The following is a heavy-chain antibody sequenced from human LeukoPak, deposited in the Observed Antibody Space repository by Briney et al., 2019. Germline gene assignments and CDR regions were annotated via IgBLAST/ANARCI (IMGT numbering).Heavy chain of an antibody. D-gene: IGHD4-17*01. CDR1: GGSISSYY. CDR2: IYYGGST. Sequence: SETLSLTCTVSGGSISSYYWSWIRQSPGKGLEWIGYIYYGGSTDYNPSLKSRVTISKDTSKTQFSLRLSSVTAADTAVYYCARDRQATTAYDAFDIWGRGTMVTVSS. J-gene: IGHJ3*02. CDR3: ARDRQATTAYDAFDI. V-gene: IGHV4-59*01.